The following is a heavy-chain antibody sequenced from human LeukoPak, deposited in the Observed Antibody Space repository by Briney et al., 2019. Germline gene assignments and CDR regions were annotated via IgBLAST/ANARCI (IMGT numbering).Heavy chain of an antibody. J-gene: IGHJ6*02. Sequence: ASVKVSCKASGYTFTSYYMHWVRQAPGQGLEWMGGIIPIFGTANYAQKFQGRVTITADESTSTAYMELSSLRSEDTAVYYCARVPAVNYYYYYGMDVWGQGTTVTVSS. V-gene: IGHV1-69*13. CDR3: ARVPAVNYYYYYGMDV. CDR1: GYTFTSYY. CDR2: IIPIFGTA. D-gene: IGHD2-2*01.